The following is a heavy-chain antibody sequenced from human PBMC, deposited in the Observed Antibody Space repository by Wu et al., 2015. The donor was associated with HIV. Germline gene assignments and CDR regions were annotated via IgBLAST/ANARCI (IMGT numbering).Heavy chain of an antibody. CDR2: INPNSGGT. V-gene: IGHV1-2*02. D-gene: IGHD6-13*01. Sequence: QVQLVQSGAEVKKPGASVKVSCKASGYTFTGYYMHWVRQAPGQGLEWMGWINPNSGGTNYAQKFQGRVTMTRDTSISTAYMELSRLRSDDTAVYYCARVRVGDSRYYYGMDVWGQGTTVTVSS. J-gene: IGHJ6*02. CDR3: ARVRVGDSRYYYGMDV. CDR1: GYTFTGYY.